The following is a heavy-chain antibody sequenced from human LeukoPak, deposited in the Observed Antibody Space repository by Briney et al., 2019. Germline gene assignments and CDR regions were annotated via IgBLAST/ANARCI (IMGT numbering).Heavy chain of an antibody. V-gene: IGHV1-46*01. Sequence: ASVKVSCKASGYTFTSYYMHWVRQAPGQGLEWMGIINPSGGSTSYAQKFQGRVTMTRDTSTSTAYMELSSLRSEDTAVYYCARENGGLDAFDIWGQGTMVTVSS. CDR3: ARENGGLDAFDI. D-gene: IGHD4-23*01. CDR1: GYTFTSYY. CDR2: INPSGGST. J-gene: IGHJ3*02.